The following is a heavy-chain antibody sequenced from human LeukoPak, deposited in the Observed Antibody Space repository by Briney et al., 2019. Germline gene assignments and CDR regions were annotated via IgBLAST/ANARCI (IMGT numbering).Heavy chain of an antibody. D-gene: IGHD3-16*02. J-gene: IGHJ4*02. CDR3: ARHIGSRRYFDY. Sequence: PSETLSLTCTVSGGSISSYYWSWIRQPPGKGLEWIWYIYYSGSTNYNPSLKSRVTISVDTSKNQFSLKLSSVTAADTAVYYCARHIGSRRYFDYWGQGTLVTVSS. V-gene: IGHV4-59*08. CDR2: IYYSGST. CDR1: GGSISSYY.